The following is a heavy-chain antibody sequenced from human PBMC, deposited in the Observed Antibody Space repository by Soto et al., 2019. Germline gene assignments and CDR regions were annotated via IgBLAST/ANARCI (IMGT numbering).Heavy chain of an antibody. CDR3: AKADALASAGLHFFAY. J-gene: IGHJ4*02. CDR2: ISWKSNNI. V-gene: IGHV3-9*01. CDR1: GFTFDDYA. D-gene: IGHD3-3*02. Sequence: GGSLRLSCAASGFTFDDYAMHWVRQAPGKGLEWVSGISWKSNNIDYADSVKGRFTISRDNAKKSLYLQMNSLRTEDTALYFCAKADALASAGLHFFAYWGQGALVTVSS.